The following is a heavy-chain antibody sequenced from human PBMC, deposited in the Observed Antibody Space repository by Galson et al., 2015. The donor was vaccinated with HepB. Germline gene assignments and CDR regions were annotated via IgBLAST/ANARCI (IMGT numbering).Heavy chain of an antibody. CDR3: AREASRYCSSTSCWGSGYLDY. CDR1: GFTFSSYS. CDR2: ISSSSSYI. Sequence: SLRLSCAASGFTFSSYSMNWVRQAPGKGLEWVSSISSSSSYIYYADSVKGRFTISRDNAKNSLYLQMNSLRAEDTAVYYCAREASRYCSSTSCWGSGYLDYWGQGTLVTVSS. D-gene: IGHD2-2*01. V-gene: IGHV3-21*01. J-gene: IGHJ4*02.